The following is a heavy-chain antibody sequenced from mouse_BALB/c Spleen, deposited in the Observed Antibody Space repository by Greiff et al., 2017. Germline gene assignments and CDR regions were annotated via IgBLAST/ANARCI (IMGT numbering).Heavy chain of an antibody. CDR1: GFTFTDYA. J-gene: IGHJ2*01. CDR3: ARGLLTGTGGYYFDY. CDR2: ISTYYGDA. Sequence: QVQLKESGAELVRPGVSVKISCKGSGFTFTDYAMHWVKQSHAKSLEWIGVISTYYGDASYNQKFKGKATMTVDKSSSTAYMELARLTSEDSAIYYCARGLLTGTGGYYFDYWGQGTTLTVSS. V-gene: IGHV1S137*01. D-gene: IGHD4-1*01.